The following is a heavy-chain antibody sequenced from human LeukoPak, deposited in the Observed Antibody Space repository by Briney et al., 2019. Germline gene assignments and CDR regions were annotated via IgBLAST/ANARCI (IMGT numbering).Heavy chain of an antibody. V-gene: IGHV3-30*18. CDR1: GFIFSSYG. J-gene: IGHJ6*03. D-gene: IGHD6-19*01. Sequence: GGSLRLSCAASGFIFSSYGMHWVRQAPGKGLEWVAVISYDGSNKYYADSVKGRFTISRDNSKNTLYLQMNSLRAEDTAVYYCAKVNRIAVAGTGSYYYYMDVWGKGTTVTVSS. CDR2: ISYDGSNK. CDR3: AKVNRIAVAGTGSYYYYMDV.